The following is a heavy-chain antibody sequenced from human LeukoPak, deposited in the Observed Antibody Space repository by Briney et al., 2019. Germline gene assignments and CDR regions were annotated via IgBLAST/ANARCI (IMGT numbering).Heavy chain of an antibody. CDR1: GGSFSGYY. CDR3: ARRNTMIVAFDY. J-gene: IGHJ4*02. D-gene: IGHD3-22*01. CDR2: INHSGST. Sequence: SETLSLTCAVYGGSFSGYYWSWIRQPPGKGLEWIGEINHSGSTNYNPSLKSRVTISVDTSKNQFSLKLSSVTAADTAVYYCARRNTMIVAFDYWGQGTLVTVSS. V-gene: IGHV4-34*01.